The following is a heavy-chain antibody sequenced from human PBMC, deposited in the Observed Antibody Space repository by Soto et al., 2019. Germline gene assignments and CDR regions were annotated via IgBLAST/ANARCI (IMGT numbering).Heavy chain of an antibody. D-gene: IGHD3-10*01. Sequence: GGSLRLSCAASGFTFSSYGMHWVRQAPGKGLEWVAVIWYDGSNKYYADSVKGRFTISRDNSKNTLYLQMNSLRAEDTAVYYCAKYPTGYGSGPFDYWGQGTLVTVSS. CDR1: GFTFSSYG. CDR3: AKYPTGYGSGPFDY. CDR2: IWYDGSNK. V-gene: IGHV3-33*06. J-gene: IGHJ4*02.